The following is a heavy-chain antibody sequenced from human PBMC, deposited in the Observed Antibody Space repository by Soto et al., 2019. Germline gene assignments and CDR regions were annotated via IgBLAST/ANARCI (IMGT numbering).Heavy chain of an antibody. CDR1: GFTFSSYV. CDR3: AGPTTVIYFDS. CDR2: ISGSGGST. D-gene: IGHD4-17*01. Sequence: GGSLRLSCAASGFTFSSYVMSWVRQAPGKGLEWVSAISGSGGSTYYADSVKGRFTISRDNSKNTLYLQMNSLRAEDTAVYYCAGPTTVIYFDSWGQGTQVTVSS. V-gene: IGHV3-23*01. J-gene: IGHJ4*02.